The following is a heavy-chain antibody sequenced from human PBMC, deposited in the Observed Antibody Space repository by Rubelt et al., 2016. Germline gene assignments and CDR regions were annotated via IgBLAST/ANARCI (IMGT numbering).Heavy chain of an antibody. CDR2: IIPILGIA. D-gene: IGHD5-18*01. V-gene: IGHV1-69*04. Sequence: QVQLVQSGAEVKKPGSSVKVSCKASGGTFSSYAISWVRQAPGQGLEWMGRIIPILGIANYAQKFQGRVRITADKSTSTAYMELSSLRSEDTAVYYCSNGGYSYGTFDYWGQGTLVTVSS. CDR3: SNGGYSYGTFDY. CDR1: GGTFSSYA. J-gene: IGHJ4*02.